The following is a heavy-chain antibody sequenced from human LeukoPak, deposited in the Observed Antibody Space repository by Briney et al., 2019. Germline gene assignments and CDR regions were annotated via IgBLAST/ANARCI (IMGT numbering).Heavy chain of an antibody. V-gene: IGHV1-8*01. Sequence: ASVKVSCKASGYTFTSYDINWVRQATGQWLEWMGWMNPNSGNTGYAQKFQGRVTMTRNTSISTAYMELSSLRSEDTAVYYCARSLTTAPLNWFDPWGQGTLVTVSS. D-gene: IGHD4-11*01. CDR1: GYTFTSYD. CDR2: MNPNSGNT. CDR3: ARSLTTAPLNWFDP. J-gene: IGHJ5*02.